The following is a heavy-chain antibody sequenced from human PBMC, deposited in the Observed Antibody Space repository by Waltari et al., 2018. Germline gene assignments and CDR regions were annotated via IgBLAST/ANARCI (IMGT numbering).Heavy chain of an antibody. CDR1: GASISSVGYY. D-gene: IGHD3-22*01. Sequence: LQLQVSGPGRVKPPQPLSLTCTVSGASISSVGYYWSWIGQHPGKGLEWIGYIYYSGSTDYDPTLKSRVTISVDTSKNQFSLKLSSVTAAYTAVYYCARVLSSGYYYFYFDYWGQGTLVTVSS. CDR3: ARVLSSGYYYFYFDY. J-gene: IGHJ4*02. V-gene: IGHV4-31*03. CDR2: IYYSGST.